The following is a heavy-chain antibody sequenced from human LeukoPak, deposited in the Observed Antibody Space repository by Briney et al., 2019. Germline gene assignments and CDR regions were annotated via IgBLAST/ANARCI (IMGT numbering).Heavy chain of an antibody. V-gene: IGHV4-30-4*08. Sequence: SQTLSLTCTVSGGSISSGDYYWSWIRQPPGKRLEWTGYIYYSGSTYYNPSLKSRVTISVDTSKNQFSLKLSSVTAADTAVYYCARDFLSASDTMIVPWGQGTLVTVSS. CDR3: ARDFLSASDTMIVP. J-gene: IGHJ4*02. CDR1: GGSISSGDYY. D-gene: IGHD3-22*01. CDR2: IYYSGST.